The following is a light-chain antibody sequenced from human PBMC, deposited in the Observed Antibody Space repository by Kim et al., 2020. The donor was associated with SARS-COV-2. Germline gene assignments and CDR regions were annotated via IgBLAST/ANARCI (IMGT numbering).Light chain of an antibody. V-gene: IGLV10-54*01. CDR3: SAWDDSLSAWV. J-gene: IGLJ3*02. Sequence: QSAALTCPGNSYNVGSQGAAWLQHHQGQSPKLLSDRNNDRPSGISERLSASRSGNTASLTITGLQPEDEADYYCSAWDDSLSAWVFGGGTQLTVL. CDR1: SYNVGSQG. CDR2: RNN.